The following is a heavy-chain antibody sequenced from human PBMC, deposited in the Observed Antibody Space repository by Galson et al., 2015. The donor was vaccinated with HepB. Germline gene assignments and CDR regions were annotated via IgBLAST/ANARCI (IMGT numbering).Heavy chain of an antibody. D-gene: IGHD6-13*01. V-gene: IGHV3-33*01. CDR3: ARVVQQLAYGMDV. CDR2: IWYDGSKK. CDR1: GFSFKSSG. Sequence: SLRLSCAASGFSFKSSGMHWVRQAPGKGLEWEAIIWYDGSKKYYPDSLKGRFTISRDNSKNTLYLEMNGLRAEDTAAYYCARVVQQLAYGMDVWGQGTTVTVSS. J-gene: IGHJ6*02.